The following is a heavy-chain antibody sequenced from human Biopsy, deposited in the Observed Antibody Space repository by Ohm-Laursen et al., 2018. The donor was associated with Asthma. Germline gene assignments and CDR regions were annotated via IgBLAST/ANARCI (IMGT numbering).Heavy chain of an antibody. J-gene: IGHJ4*02. CDR2: IYYSGST. V-gene: IGHV4-31*03. D-gene: IGHD3-22*01. Sequence: SQTLSLTCPVSYGSITSGGYYWTWIRQHPGKGLKWIGFIYYSGSTYYNPSPKSRVSISIDTSKNQFSLKLSSVTAADTAVYYCARAQDYYDSRSYYRSFDYWGQGTLVTVSS. CDR3: ARAQDYYDSRSYYRSFDY. CDR1: YGSITSGGYY.